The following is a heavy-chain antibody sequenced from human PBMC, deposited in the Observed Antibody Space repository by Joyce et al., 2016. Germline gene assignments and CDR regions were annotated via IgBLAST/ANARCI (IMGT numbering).Heavy chain of an antibody. CDR3: AKGVGITIPAANVDI. J-gene: IGHJ3*02. Sequence: QVKLVLSGGGVVQPGRSLRLSCAASGFTFSSYGMHWVRQARGKGLGWVASLSFDGSKRYSAESVKGRLSISRDDSKDTLYVQMNSLRSEDTAVYYCAKGVGITIPAANVDIWGQWTMVTVSS. D-gene: IGHD1-14*01. CDR1: GFTFSSYG. CDR2: LSFDGSKR. V-gene: IGHV3-30*18.